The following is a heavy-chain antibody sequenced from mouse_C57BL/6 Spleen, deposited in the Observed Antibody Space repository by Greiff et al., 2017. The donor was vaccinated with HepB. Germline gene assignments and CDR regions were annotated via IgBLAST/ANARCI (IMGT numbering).Heavy chain of an antibody. CDR1: GYTFTDYY. V-gene: IGHV1-26*01. CDR2: INPNNGGT. CDR3: ARYYGSSYEYFDV. J-gene: IGHJ1*03. Sequence: VQLQQSGPELVKPGASVKISCKASGYTFTDYYMNWVKQSHGKSLEWIGDINPNNGGTSYNQKFKGKATLTVDKSSSTAYMELRSLTSEDSAVYYCARYYGSSYEYFDVWGTGTTVTVSS. D-gene: IGHD1-1*01.